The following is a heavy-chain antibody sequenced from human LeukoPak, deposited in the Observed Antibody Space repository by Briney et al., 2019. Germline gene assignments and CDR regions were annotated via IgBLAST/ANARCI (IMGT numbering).Heavy chain of an antibody. Sequence: GGSLRLSCAAPGFTFSSYAMSWVRQAPGKGLEWVSTISGSANSTYCADSVKGRLTISRDNSKNTLYLQMNSLRAEDTAVYYCAKDEVTFDYWGQGTLVTVSS. CDR1: GFTFSSYA. V-gene: IGHV3-23*01. CDR3: AKDEVTFDY. D-gene: IGHD2-21*02. J-gene: IGHJ4*02. CDR2: ISGSANST.